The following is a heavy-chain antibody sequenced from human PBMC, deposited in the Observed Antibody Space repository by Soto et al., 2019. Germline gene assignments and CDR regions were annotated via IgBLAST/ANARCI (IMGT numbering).Heavy chain of an antibody. V-gene: IGHV3-33*01. J-gene: IGHJ4*02. CDR3: ARGSAGSESVVVVPAIDFYSFDT. D-gene: IGHD2-15*01. CDR1: GFTLSSYG. CDR2: IWYDGDKK. Sequence: QVQLVESGGGVVQPGRSLRLSCAASGFTLSSYGMHWVRQAPGKGLEWVAVIWYDGDKKYYADSVKVRFTISREESKNTVYLHMSSLRGEDTGVYYCARGSAGSESVVVVPAIDFYSFDTWGQGTLVSVSS.